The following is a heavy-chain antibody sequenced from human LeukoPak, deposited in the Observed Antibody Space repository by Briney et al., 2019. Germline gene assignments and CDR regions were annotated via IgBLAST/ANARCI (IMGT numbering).Heavy chain of an antibody. D-gene: IGHD6-19*01. CDR2: IKQDGSDK. CDR1: GFTFSSYW. J-gene: IGHJ4*02. V-gene: IGHV3-7*01. CDR3: ARDHGTSGWYGHYFDS. Sequence: PGGSLRLSCAASGFTFSSYWMSWVRQAPGKGLEWVANIKQDGSDKYYVDSVKGRFTISRDNANNSLYLQMNSLRAEDTAVYYCARDHGTSGWYGHYFDSWGQGTLVTVSS.